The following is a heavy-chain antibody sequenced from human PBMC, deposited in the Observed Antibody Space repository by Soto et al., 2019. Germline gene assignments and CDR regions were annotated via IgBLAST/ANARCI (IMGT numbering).Heavy chain of an antibody. CDR3: ARLFQHSLPRDYYYYYGLDV. J-gene: IGHJ6*02. D-gene: IGHD4-4*01. V-gene: IGHV1-3*04. CDR1: VFTLSTYT. Sequence: SVKVSCKASVFTLSTYTIHLARQAPGHRLEWMGWINTANGNTGYLEKFRGRVTFTRDTSATTAYMDLGSLKSEDTAVYYCARLFQHSLPRDYYYYYGLDVWGQGTTVTVSS. CDR2: INTANGNT.